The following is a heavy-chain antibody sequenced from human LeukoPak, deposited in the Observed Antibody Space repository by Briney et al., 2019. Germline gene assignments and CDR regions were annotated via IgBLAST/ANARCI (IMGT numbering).Heavy chain of an antibody. CDR3: ARTMVRGVPYYYGMDV. D-gene: IGHD3-10*01. CDR1: GYTFTGYY. Sequence: ASVKVSCKASGYTFTGYYMHWVRQAPGQGLEWMGWINPNSGGTNYAQKFQGRVTVTRDTSIGTAYMELSRLRSDDTAVYYCARTMVRGVPYYYGMDVWGQGTTVTVSS. V-gene: IGHV1-2*02. J-gene: IGHJ6*02. CDR2: INPNSGGT.